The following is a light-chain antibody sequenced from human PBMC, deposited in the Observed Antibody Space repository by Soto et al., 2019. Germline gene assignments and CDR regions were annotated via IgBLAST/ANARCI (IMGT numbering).Light chain of an antibody. V-gene: IGLV1-44*01. CDR3: EVWDDSLNGHV. J-gene: IGLJ1*01. CDR2: TND. CDR1: SSNIGTSS. Sequence: QSVLTQPPSASGTPGQTVTISCSGSSSNIGTSSVHWYKHLPGTAPKPLIYTNDQRPSGVPDRFSGSKSGTSASLAISGLQSEDDSDYYCEVWDDSLNGHVFGAGTKVTVL.